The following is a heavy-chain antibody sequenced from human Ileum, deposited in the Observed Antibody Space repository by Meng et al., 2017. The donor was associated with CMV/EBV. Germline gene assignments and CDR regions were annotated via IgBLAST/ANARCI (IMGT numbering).Heavy chain of an antibody. CDR3: TIDRRSRHSGDYYYFDY. J-gene: IGHJ4*02. Sequence: YTFNDYGVSWVRQTPGTGLEWVGWIDTNDGNTDSPQKFKGRLTMTTDTSTSTAYMELRSLRSDDTAVYYCTIDRRSRHSGDYYYFDYWGQGALVTVSS. CDR1: YTFNDYG. CDR2: IDTNDGNT. D-gene: IGHD1-26*01. V-gene: IGHV1-18*01.